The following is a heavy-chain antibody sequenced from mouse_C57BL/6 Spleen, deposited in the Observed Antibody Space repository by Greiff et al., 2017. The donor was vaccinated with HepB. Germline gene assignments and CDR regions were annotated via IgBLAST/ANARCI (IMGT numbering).Heavy chain of an antibody. CDR1: GYSITSGYD. CDR3: ARGGGLLSGFDY. D-gene: IGHD3-2*02. CDR2: ISYSGST. Sequence: EVQLQQSGPGMVKPSQSLSLTCTVTGYSITSGYDWHWIRHFPGNKLEWMGYISYSGSTNYNPSLKSRISITHDTSKNHFFLKLNSVTTEDTATYYCARGGGLLSGFDYWGQGTTLTVSS. J-gene: IGHJ2*01. V-gene: IGHV3-1*01.